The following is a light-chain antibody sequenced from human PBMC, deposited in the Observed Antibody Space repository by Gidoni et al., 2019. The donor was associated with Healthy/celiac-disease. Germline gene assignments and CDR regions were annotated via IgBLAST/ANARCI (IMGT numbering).Light chain of an antibody. CDR3: QQGNSFPFT. CDR1: QGISSW. Sequence: IQITQSPSSVSASVGDRVTLTCRASQGISSWLAWYQQKPGKAPKRLIYAASSLESGGPSRVRGSGSGTECTLTISSLQPEECATYYCQQGNSFPFTFGPGTKVDIK. J-gene: IGKJ3*01. V-gene: IGKV1-12*01. CDR2: AAS.